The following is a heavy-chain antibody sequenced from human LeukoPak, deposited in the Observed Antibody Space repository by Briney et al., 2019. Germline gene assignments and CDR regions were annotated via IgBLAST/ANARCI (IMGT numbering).Heavy chain of an antibody. CDR3: ARDSGGIVVVPAATLYYYYGMDV. Sequence: GALRLSCAASGFTFSSHAMSWVRQAPGKGPEWVSAISGSGGNTYYADSAKRRFTISRDNSKNSLYLQMNSLRAEDTAVYYCARDSGGIVVVPAATLYYYYGMDVWGQGTTVTVSS. CDR2: ISGSGGNT. V-gene: IGHV3-23*01. J-gene: IGHJ6*02. CDR1: GFTFSSHA. D-gene: IGHD2-2*01.